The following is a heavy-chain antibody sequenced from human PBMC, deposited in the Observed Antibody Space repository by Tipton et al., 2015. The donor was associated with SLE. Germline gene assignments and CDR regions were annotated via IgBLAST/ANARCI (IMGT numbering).Heavy chain of an antibody. Sequence: TLSLTCTVSGGSISSSSYYWGWIRQPPGKGPEWIGSIYHSGGTYDNPSLKSRVTISIDPAKNQFSLKLTSVTAADTAVYYCARGMVTWRGAIIGVDVWGQGTTVNVSS. V-gene: IGHV4-39*07. CDR2: IYHSGGT. CDR3: ARGMVTWRGAIIGVDV. D-gene: IGHD2-21*02. J-gene: IGHJ6*02. CDR1: GGSISSSSYY.